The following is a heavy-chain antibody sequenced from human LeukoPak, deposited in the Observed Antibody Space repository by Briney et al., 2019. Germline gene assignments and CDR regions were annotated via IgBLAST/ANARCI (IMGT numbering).Heavy chain of an antibody. CDR2: IGGSAGGT. CDR1: GFTFSTYA. CDR3: AKGATLIQGGTRHFDY. Sequence: PGGSLRLSCASSGFTFSTYAMTWVRQASAKGLEWVSVIGGSAGGTYNADSVKGRFTISRDNSKNTLYLQMNSLRAEDTAIYYCAKGATLIQGGTRHFDYWGQGILVTVSP. V-gene: IGHV3-23*01. D-gene: IGHD3-10*01. J-gene: IGHJ4*02.